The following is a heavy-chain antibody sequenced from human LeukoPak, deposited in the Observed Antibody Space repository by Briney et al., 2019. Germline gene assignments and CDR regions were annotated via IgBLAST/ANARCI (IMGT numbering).Heavy chain of an antibody. D-gene: IGHD3-10*01. CDR1: GFTFSSYA. CDR2: ISYDGSNK. V-gene: IGHV3-30-3*01. CDR3: ARDPLIY. J-gene: IGHJ4*02. Sequence: GGSLRLSCAASGFTFSSYAMHWVRQAPGKGLEWVAVISYDGSNKYYADSVKGRFTISRDNSKNALYLQMNSLRAEDTAVYYCARDPLIYWGRGTLVTVSS.